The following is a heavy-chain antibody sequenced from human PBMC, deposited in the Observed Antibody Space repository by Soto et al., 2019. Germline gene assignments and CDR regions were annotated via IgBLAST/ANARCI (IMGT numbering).Heavy chain of an antibody. V-gene: IGHV4-59*01. CDR1: GGSISSFY. CDR2: IYYSGST. J-gene: IGHJ6*02. CDR3: ARDRRHDYDILTGYYPGRYYGMDV. D-gene: IGHD3-9*01. Sequence: PSETLSLTCTVSGGSISSFYWSWIRQPPGKGLEWIGYIYYSGSTSYNPSLKSRVTISVDTSRNQFSLKLSSVTAADTAVYYCARDRRHDYDILTGYYPGRYYGMDVWGQGTTVT.